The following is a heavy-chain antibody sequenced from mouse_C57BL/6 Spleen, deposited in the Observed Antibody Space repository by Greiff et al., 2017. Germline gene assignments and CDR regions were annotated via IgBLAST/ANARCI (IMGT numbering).Heavy chain of an antibody. CDR2: ISSGSSTI. CDR1: GFTFSDYG. CDR3: AQLAGYYRDFDY. V-gene: IGHV5-17*01. Sequence: EVKLVESGGGLVKPGGSLKLSCAASGFTFSDYGMHWVRQAPEKGLEWVAYISSGSSTIYYADTVKGRFTISRDNAKNTLFLQMTSLRSEDTGMYCSAQLAGYYRDFDYCGQGTTLTVSS. J-gene: IGHJ2*01. D-gene: IGHD2-3*01.